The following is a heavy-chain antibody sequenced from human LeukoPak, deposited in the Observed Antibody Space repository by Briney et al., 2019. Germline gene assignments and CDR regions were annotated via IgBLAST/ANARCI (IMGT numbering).Heavy chain of an antibody. Sequence: SETLSLTCAVYGGSFSGYYWSWIRQPPGKGLEWIGEINHSGSTNYNPSLKSRVTISVDTSKNQFSLKLSSVTAADTAVYYCARDRGQEWFDPWGQGTLVTVSS. CDR2: INHSGST. CDR3: ARDRGQEWFDP. J-gene: IGHJ5*02. CDR1: GGSFSGYY. V-gene: IGHV4-34*01. D-gene: IGHD3-10*01.